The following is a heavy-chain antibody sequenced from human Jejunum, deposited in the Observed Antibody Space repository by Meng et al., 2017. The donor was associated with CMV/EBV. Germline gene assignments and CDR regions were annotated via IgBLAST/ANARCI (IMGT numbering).Heavy chain of an antibody. Sequence: CTVSGGSMSPYYWSWIRQPPGEGLEWVGYISFSGITKYNPSLKSRVSISVDMSKNLFSLELISVTAADTAVYYCARENAYGINYFDPWGQGALVTVSS. CDR2: ISFSGIT. V-gene: IGHV4-59*01. CDR3: ARENAYGINYFDP. D-gene: IGHD1-7*01. CDR1: GGSMSPYY. J-gene: IGHJ5*02.